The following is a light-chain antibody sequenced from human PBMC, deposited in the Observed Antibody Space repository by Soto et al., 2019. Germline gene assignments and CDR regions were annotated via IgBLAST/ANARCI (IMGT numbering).Light chain of an antibody. CDR2: DVS. J-gene: IGKJ1*01. CDR3: QQRSSWPWT. Sequence: EIVLTQSPATLSLSPGERATLSCRASQSVSSYLAWYQQKPGQAPRLLMYDVSNRATGIPASFSGSGSGTDFTLTITSREPDDFAVYYGQQRSSWPWTFGQGTKLEIK. CDR1: QSVSSY. V-gene: IGKV3-11*01.